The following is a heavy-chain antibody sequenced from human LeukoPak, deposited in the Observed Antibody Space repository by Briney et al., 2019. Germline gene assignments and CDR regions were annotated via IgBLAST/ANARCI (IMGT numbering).Heavy chain of an antibody. CDR3: AKDQSAYAPYQGDAFDI. J-gene: IGHJ3*02. D-gene: IGHD2-2*01. CDR1: GFTFSSYA. V-gene: IGHV3-23*01. CDR2: ISGSGGST. Sequence: GGSLRLSYAASGFTFSSYAMSWVRQAPGKGLEWVSAISGSGGSTYYADSVKGRFTISRDNSKNTLYLQMNSLRAEDTAVYYCAKDQSAYAPYQGDAFDIWGQGTMVTVSS.